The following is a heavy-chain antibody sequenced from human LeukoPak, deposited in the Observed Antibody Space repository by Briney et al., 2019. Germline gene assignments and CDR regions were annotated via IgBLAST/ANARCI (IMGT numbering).Heavy chain of an antibody. J-gene: IGHJ6*03. D-gene: IGHD2-2*01. V-gene: IGHV3-23*01. CDR1: GFTFSSYA. CDR3: AKAGYCSSTSCYRGYYYYMDV. CDR2: ISGSGGST. Sequence: GGALRLSCAASGFTFSSYAMSWVRQAPGKGLEWVSAISGSGGSTYYADSVKGRFTISRDNSKNTLYLQMNSLRAEDTAVYYCAKAGYCSSTSCYRGYYYYMDVWGKGTTVTVSS.